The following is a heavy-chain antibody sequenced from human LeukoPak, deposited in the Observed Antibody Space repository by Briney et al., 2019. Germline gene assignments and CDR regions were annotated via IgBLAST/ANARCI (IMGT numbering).Heavy chain of an antibody. V-gene: IGHV3-66*01. Sequence: GGSLRLSCAASGFTVSSKYMNWVRQAPGKGLEWVSVIYSDGSTYYADSVRARFSISRDDSKNTLSLQMNSLRAEDRAVYYCAIGHYRNVPGWGQGTLVTVSS. D-gene: IGHD1-1*01. CDR3: AIGHYRNVPG. CDR2: IYSDGST. J-gene: IGHJ4*02. CDR1: GFTVSSKY.